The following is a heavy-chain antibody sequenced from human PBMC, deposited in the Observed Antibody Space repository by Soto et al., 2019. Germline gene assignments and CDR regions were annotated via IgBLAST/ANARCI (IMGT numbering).Heavy chain of an antibody. CDR2: ISGSGDDT. Sequence: QLLESGGGFVQLGGSLRLSCVASGFTFSNFAMAWVRQAPGEGLEWVSAISGSGDDTFYAGSMKGRFTISRDNSNDTLYLQISSLRAEDTAVDYCANPRPKTRTTFGFWGKGTLVSVSS. D-gene: IGHD3-16*01. J-gene: IGHJ4*02. CDR1: GFTFSNFA. CDR3: ANPRPKTRTTFGF. V-gene: IGHV3-23*01.